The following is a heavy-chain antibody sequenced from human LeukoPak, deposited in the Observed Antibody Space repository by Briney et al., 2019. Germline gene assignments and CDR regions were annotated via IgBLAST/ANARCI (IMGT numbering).Heavy chain of an antibody. V-gene: IGHV3-33*06. J-gene: IGHJ3*02. CDR3: AKGKYAVDAFDI. CDR2: VWYDGSNK. Sequence: GRSLRLSCAASGFTFSSYGMHWVRQAPGKGLEWVAVVWYDGSNKYYADSVKGRFTISRDNSKNTLYLQMNSLRAEDTAVYYCAKGKYAVDAFDIWGQETMVTVSS. CDR1: GFTFSSYG.